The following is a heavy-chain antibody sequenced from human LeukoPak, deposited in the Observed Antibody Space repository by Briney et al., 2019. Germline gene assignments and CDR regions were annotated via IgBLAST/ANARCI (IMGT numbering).Heavy chain of an antibody. V-gene: IGHV3-30*04. CDR1: GFTFSTYA. D-gene: IGHD5-24*01. Sequence: GGSLRLSCAASGFTFSTYAMHWVRQAPGKGLEWVALISYDGSRKHFADSVKGRFTISRDNPKNTLYLQMDSLRGEATAVYYCTRDSARRDGYNFDYWGQGTLVTVSS. J-gene: IGHJ4*02. CDR2: ISYDGSRK. CDR3: TRDSARRDGYNFDY.